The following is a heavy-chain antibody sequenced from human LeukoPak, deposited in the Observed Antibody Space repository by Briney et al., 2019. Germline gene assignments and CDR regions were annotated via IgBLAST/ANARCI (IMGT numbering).Heavy chain of an antibody. CDR2: INHSGST. CDR1: GGSFSGYY. D-gene: IGHD4-17*01. V-gene: IGHV4-34*01. CDR3: ARSTDYGDYVYAFDI. Sequence: PSETLSLTCAVYGGSFSGYYWSWVRQPPGKGLEWIGEINHSGSTNYNPSLKSRVTISVDTSKNQFSLKLSSVTAADTAVYYCARSTDYGDYVYAFDIWGQGTMVTVSS. J-gene: IGHJ3*02.